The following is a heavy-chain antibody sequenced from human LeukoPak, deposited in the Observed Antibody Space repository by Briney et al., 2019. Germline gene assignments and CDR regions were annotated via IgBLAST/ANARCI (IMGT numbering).Heavy chain of an antibody. D-gene: IGHD5-12*01. V-gene: IGHV1-18*01. CDR3: ARAGVDIVATITRLRYYYYYYMDV. CDR1: GYTFTSYG. CDR2: ISAYNGNT. J-gene: IGHJ6*03. Sequence: ASVKVSCKASGYTFTSYGISWVRQAPGQGLEWMGWISAYNGNTNYAQKLQGRVTMTTDTSTSTAYMELRSLRSDDTAVYYCARAGVDIVATITRLRYYYYYYMDVWGKGTTVTVSS.